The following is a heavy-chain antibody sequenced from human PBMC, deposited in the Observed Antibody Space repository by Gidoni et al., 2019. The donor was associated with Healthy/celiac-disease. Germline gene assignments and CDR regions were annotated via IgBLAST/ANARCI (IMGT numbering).Heavy chain of an antibody. J-gene: IGHJ4*02. V-gene: IGHV1-18*01. CDR2: ISAYNGNT. Sequence: QVQLVQSGAEVKKPGASVKVSCKASGYTFTSYGISWVRQAPGQGLEWMGWISAYNGNTNDAQKLQGRVTMTTDTSTSTAYMELRSLRSDDTAVYYCASSFNGYSGYSPEGYFDYWGQGTLVTVSS. CDR1: GYTFTSYG. CDR3: ASSFNGYSGYSPEGYFDY. D-gene: IGHD5-12*01.